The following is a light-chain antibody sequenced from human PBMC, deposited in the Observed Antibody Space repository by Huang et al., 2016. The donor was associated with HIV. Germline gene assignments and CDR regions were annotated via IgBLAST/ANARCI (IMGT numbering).Light chain of an antibody. CDR3: QQYSTSPWT. Sequence: EIVLTQSPDTLSLSPGERGALFCRVSQNVTNEYLAGYQQKSGQAPRLLIYGSSGRATCVPVRFGGSGSGAEFILTIDRLEPEDFASYYCQQYSTSPWTFGPGTKLEVK. CDR1: QNVTNEY. J-gene: IGKJ1*01. CDR2: GSS. V-gene: IGKV3-20*01.